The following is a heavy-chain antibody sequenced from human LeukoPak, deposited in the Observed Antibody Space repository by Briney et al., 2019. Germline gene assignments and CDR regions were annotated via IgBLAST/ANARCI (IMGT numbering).Heavy chain of an antibody. V-gene: IGHV1-69*01. CDR2: IIPIFGTA. CDR1: GGPFHSYA. D-gene: IGHD1-1*01. Sequence: SVKVSCKASGGPFHSYAISRVRPAPGQGLEWMGGIIPIFGTANYSQKFQGRVTITAAESTSTAYMELSSLRSEDTAVYYCARGPQGGTTWFLNDYYYFDYWGQGTLVTVSS. J-gene: IGHJ4*02. CDR3: ARGPQGGTTWFLNDYYYFDY.